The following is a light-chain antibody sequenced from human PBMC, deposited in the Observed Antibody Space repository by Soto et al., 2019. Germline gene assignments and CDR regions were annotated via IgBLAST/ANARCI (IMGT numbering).Light chain of an antibody. J-gene: IGKJ3*01. V-gene: IGKV3-15*01. CDR3: QQYNIWPFT. Sequence: EGVMTQSPATMSVSPGERATLSCRASLSVNTNLAWYQQKPGQPPRLLIYRASTRATGVPARFSGSGSGTEFTLTIGSLQSEDFAIYYCQQYNIWPFTFGPGNKVEIK. CDR2: RAS. CDR1: LSVNTN.